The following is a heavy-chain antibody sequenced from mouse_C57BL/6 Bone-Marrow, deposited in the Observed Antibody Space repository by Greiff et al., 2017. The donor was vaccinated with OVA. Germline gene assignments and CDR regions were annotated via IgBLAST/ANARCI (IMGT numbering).Heavy chain of an antibody. CDR3: AMDYYYGSSYRYFDV. V-gene: IGHV1-59*01. CDR2: IDPSDSYT. D-gene: IGHD1-1*01. CDR1: GYTFTSYW. J-gene: IGHJ1*03. Sequence: QVQLQQSGAELVRPGTSVKLSCKASGYTFTSYWMHWVKQRPGQGLEWIGVIDPSDSYTNYNQKFKGKATLTVDTSSSTAYMQLSSLTSEDSAVYYCAMDYYYGSSYRYFDVWGTGTTVTVSS.